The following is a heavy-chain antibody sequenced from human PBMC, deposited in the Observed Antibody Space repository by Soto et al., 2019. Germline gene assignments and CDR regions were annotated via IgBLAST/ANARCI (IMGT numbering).Heavy chain of an antibody. CDR3: AHSKGGSAGQQLVLDAFDI. CDR2: IYWNDDK. J-gene: IGHJ3*02. Sequence: SGPTLVNPTQTLTLTCTFSGFSLSTSGVGVGWIRQPPGKALEWLALIYWNDDKRYSPSLKSRLTITKDTSKNQVVLTMTNMDPVDTATYYCAHSKGGSAGQQLVLDAFDIWGQGTMVTVSS. D-gene: IGHD6-13*01. CDR1: GFSLSTSGVG. V-gene: IGHV2-5*01.